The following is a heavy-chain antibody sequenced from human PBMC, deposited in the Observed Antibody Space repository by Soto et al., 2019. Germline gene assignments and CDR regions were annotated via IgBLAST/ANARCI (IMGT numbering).Heavy chain of an antibody. Sequence: GGSLRLSCAASGFTFSGSAMHWVRQASGKGLEWVGRIRSKANSYATAYAASVKGRFTISRDDSKNTAYLQMNSLKTEDTAVYYCTRAGYNVDTAMVTDGMDVWGQGTTVTVSS. D-gene: IGHD5-18*01. J-gene: IGHJ6*02. CDR1: GFTFSGSA. CDR3: TRAGYNVDTAMVTDGMDV. CDR2: IRSKANSYAT. V-gene: IGHV3-73*01.